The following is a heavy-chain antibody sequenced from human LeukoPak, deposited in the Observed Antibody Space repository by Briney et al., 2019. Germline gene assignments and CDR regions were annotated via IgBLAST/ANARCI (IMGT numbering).Heavy chain of an antibody. D-gene: IGHD6-13*01. Sequence: GGSLRLSCAASGFTFSTYWMHWVRQAPGQGPVWVSRISPDGSTTTYADSVRGRFSIFRDNAKNTLYMQMNSLRVDDTAVYYCVRGSSTWSPLGDYWGQGTLVTVST. J-gene: IGHJ4*02. CDR2: ISPDGSTT. CDR3: VRGSSTWSPLGDY. V-gene: IGHV3-74*01. CDR1: GFTFSTYW.